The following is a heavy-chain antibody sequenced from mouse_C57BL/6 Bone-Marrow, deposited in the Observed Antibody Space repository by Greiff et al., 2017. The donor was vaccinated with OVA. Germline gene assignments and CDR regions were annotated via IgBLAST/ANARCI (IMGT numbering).Heavy chain of an antibody. V-gene: IGHV1-66*01. D-gene: IGHD2-3*01. CDR3: ARKNGYYALLYFDV. CDR1: GCSFTSYY. J-gene: IGHJ1*03. Sequence: VKLMESGPELVKPGASVKISCKASGCSFTSYYIHWVKQRPGQGLEWIGWIYPGSGNTKYNEKFKGKATLTADTSSSTAYMQLSSLTSEDSAVYYCARKNGYYALLYFDVWGTGTTVTVSS. CDR2: IYPGSGNT.